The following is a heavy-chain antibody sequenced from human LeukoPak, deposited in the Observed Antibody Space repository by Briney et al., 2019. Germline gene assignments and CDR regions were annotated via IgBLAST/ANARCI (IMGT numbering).Heavy chain of an antibody. CDR2: ISYDGSNK. Sequence: GGSLRLSCAASGFTFSSYGMHWVRQAPGKGLEWVAVISYDGSNKYYADSVKGRFTISRDNSKNTLYPQMNSLRAEDTAVYYCAKVGSYGAFDIWGQGTMVTVSS. J-gene: IGHJ3*02. D-gene: IGHD1-26*01. CDR1: GFTFSSYG. V-gene: IGHV3-30*18. CDR3: AKVGSYGAFDI.